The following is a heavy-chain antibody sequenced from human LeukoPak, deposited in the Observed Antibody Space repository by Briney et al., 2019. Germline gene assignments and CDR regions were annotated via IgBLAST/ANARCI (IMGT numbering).Heavy chain of an antibody. V-gene: IGHV4-4*07. CDR2: IYTSGST. D-gene: IGHD3-10*01. CDR3: ARPPYASGSYLDAFDI. J-gene: IGHJ3*02. Sequence: SETLSLTCTVSGGSISSYYWSWIRQPAGKGLEWIGRIYTSGSTNYNPSLKSRVTMSVDTSKNQFSLKLSSVTAADTAVYYCARPPYASGSYLDAFDIWGQGTMVTVSS. CDR1: GGSISSYY.